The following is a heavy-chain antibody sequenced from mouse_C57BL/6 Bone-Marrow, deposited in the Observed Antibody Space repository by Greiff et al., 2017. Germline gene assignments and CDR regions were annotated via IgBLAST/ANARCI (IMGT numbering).Heavy chain of an antibody. J-gene: IGHJ4*01. CDR2: IHPNSGST. D-gene: IGHD2-5*01. V-gene: IGHV1-64*01. CDR1: GYTFTSYW. CDR3: ARPNYSNYVNAMDY. Sequence: VQLQQPGAELVKPGASVKLSCTASGYTFTSYWMHWVKQRPGQGLEWIGMIHPNSGSTNYNEKFKSKATLTVDKSSSTAYMQLSSLTSEDSAVXYCARPNYSNYVNAMDYWGQGTSVTVSS.